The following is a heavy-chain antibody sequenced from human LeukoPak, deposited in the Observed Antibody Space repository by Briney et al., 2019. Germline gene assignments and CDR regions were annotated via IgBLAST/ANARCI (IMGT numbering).Heavy chain of an antibody. CDR1: GGSISSGGYY. CDR3: ARGRVYRHDYSNYGEFGRFDP. D-gene: IGHD4-11*01. J-gene: IGHJ5*02. V-gene: IGHV4-31*03. Sequence: PSETLSLTCTVSGGSISSGGYYWSWIRQHPGKGLEWIGYIYYSGSTYYNPSLKSRVTISVDTSKNQFSLKLSSVTAADTAVYYCARGRVYRHDYSNYGEFGRFDPWGQGTLVTVSS. CDR2: IYYSGST.